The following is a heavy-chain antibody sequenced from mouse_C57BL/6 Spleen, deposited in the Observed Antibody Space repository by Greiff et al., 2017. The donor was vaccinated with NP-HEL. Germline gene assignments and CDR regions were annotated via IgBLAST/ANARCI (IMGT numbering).Heavy chain of an antibody. D-gene: IGHD2-4*01. CDR1: GFNIKDYY. CDR3: TMIYYDYDGAY. Sequence: VQLKQSGAELVRPGASVKLSCTASGFNIKDYYMHWVKQRPEQGLEWIGRIDPEDGDTEYAPKFQGKATMTADTSSNTAYLQLSSLTSEDTAVYYCTMIYYDYDGAYWGQGTLVTVSA. V-gene: IGHV14-1*01. CDR2: IDPEDGDT. J-gene: IGHJ3*01.